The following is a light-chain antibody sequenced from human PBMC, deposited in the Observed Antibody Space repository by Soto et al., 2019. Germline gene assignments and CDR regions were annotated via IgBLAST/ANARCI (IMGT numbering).Light chain of an antibody. V-gene: IGLV2-23*01. Sequence: QSLLTQPASVSGSPGQSITISCTGTSSDVGSYNLVSWYQLHPGKAPKLIIYEGSKRPSGVSNRFSGSKSGNTASLTISGLQAEDEADYYCCSYAGSSTPLVFGTGTKVTVL. J-gene: IGLJ1*01. CDR2: EGS. CDR3: CSYAGSSTPLV. CDR1: SSDVGSYNL.